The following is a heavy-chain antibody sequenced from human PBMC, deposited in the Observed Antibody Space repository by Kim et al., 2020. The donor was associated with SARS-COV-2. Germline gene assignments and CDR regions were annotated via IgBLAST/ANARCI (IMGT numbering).Heavy chain of an antibody. CDR3: ARDITIFGVVTGGMDV. CDR2: IIPIFGTV. Sequence: SVKVSCKASGGTFSSYAISWVRQAPGQGLEWMGGIIPIFGTVNYAQKFQGRVTITADESTSTAYMELSSLRSEDTAVYYCARDITIFGVVTGGMDVWGQGTTVTVSS. V-gene: IGHV1-69*13. D-gene: IGHD3-3*01. J-gene: IGHJ6*02. CDR1: GGTFSSYA.